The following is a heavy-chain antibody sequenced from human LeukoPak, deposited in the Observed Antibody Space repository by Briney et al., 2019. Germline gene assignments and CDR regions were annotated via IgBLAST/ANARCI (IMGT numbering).Heavy chain of an antibody. CDR2: IYYSGST. V-gene: IGHV4-39*07. Sequence: SETLSLTCTVSGGSISSSSYYWGWIRQPLGKGLEWIGSIYYSGSTYYNPSLKSRVTISVDTSKNQFSLKLSSVTAADTAVYYCARDLSGSYSGNYFDYWGQGTLVTVPS. D-gene: IGHD1-26*01. CDR3: ARDLSGSYSGNYFDY. J-gene: IGHJ4*02. CDR1: GGSISSSSYY.